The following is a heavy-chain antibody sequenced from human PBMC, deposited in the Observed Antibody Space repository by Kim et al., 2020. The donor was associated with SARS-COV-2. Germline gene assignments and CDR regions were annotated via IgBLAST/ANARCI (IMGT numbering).Heavy chain of an antibody. CDR2: IRNKASTYAT. Sequence: GGSLRLSCAASGFSFSASTMHWVRQAPGKGLEWVGRIRNKASTYATVYAASMKGRFIISRDDSKNTVFLQMNSLQTEDTAMYYCTRVDWRGSFNYFDYWGQGTLVTVSS. D-gene: IGHD3-3*01. CDR1: GFSFSAST. V-gene: IGHV3-73*01. CDR3: TRVDWRGSFNYFDY. J-gene: IGHJ4*02.